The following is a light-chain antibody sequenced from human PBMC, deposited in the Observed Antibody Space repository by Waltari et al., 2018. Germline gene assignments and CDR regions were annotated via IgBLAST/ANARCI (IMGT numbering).Light chain of an antibody. V-gene: IGLV2-14*01. CDR1: SSDVGGYNY. CDR3: SSYTSSSTFV. J-gene: IGLJ1*01. CDR2: DVS. Sequence: QSALTQPASVSGSPGQSITISCTGPSSDVGGYNYVSWYQQPPGKAPKLMIYDVSKRPSGVSNRFSGSKSGNTASLTISGLQAEDEADYYCSSYTSSSTFVFGTGTKVTVL.